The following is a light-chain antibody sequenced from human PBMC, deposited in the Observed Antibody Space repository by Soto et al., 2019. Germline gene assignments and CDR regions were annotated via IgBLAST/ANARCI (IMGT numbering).Light chain of an antibody. CDR3: QQYNNWPPRT. Sequence: EIVMTQSPASLSVSPGETATLSCRASQSISNSLAWYQQKPGQAPSILIYGASIRATGIPARFSGSGSGTEFTLTISSLQSEDSAVYHCQQYNNWPPRTFGQGTKLEIK. CDR2: GAS. J-gene: IGKJ2*01. V-gene: IGKV3-15*01. CDR1: QSISNS.